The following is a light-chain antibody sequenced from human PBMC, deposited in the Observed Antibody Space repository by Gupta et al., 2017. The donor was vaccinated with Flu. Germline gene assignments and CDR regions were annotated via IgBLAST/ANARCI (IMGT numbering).Light chain of an antibody. Sequence: QSVLTQPPSVSEAPGQRVTISSTWSFSNIAAGYDVHWYHQLPGAAPKRLLYGNSTRPSGVPQRFSGSKSGTSASLAITGVQAEDEADYYCQSYESSLSGYVVFGGGTKLTVL. CDR1: FSNIAAGYD. V-gene: IGLV1-40*01. CDR2: GNS. CDR3: QSYESSLSGYVV. J-gene: IGLJ2*01.